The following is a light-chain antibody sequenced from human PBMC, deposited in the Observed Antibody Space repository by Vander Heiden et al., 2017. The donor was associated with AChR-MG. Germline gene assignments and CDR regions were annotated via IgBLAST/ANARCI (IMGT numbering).Light chain of an antibody. Sequence: QSVLTQPPSASGTPGQRVTISCSGSSSNIGSNTVNWYQQLPGTAPKLLIYSNNQRPSGVPDRFSGSKSGTSASLAISGLQSEEEADYYCAAWDDSLNDHVVFGGGTKLTVL. J-gene: IGLJ2*01. CDR3: AAWDDSLNDHVV. CDR2: SNN. CDR1: SSNIGSNT. V-gene: IGLV1-44*01.